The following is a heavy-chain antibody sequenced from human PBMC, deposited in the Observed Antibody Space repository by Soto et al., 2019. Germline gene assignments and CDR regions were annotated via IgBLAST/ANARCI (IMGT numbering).Heavy chain of an antibody. V-gene: IGHV1-2*02. J-gene: IGHJ1*01. D-gene: IGHD2-21*01. CDR3: ARGNRTKLWLRFAH. Sequence: ASVKVSCKASGYTFSDYYLHWVRQAPGQGLEWMGWISPNSGATEYAPKFQGRVTMTTDTSISTAFLKLASLRPDDTAIYYCARGNRTKLWLRFAHCGKGTRVVVSS. CDR1: GYTFSDYY. CDR2: ISPNSGAT.